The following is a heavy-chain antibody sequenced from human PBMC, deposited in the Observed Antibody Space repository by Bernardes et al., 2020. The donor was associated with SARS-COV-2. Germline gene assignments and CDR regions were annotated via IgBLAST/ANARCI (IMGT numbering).Heavy chain of an antibody. CDR2: ITSSSSYK. Sequence: GGSLRLSCAASEFTFRSYAMSWVRQAPGKGLEWVSSITSSSSYKYYADSVKGRFTISRDNAKNSLYLQMNSLRAEDTAVYFCARESDWNYVFDYWGQGTLVTVSS. CDR1: EFTFRSYA. J-gene: IGHJ4*02. CDR3: ARESDWNYVFDY. V-gene: IGHV3-21*01. D-gene: IGHD1-7*01.